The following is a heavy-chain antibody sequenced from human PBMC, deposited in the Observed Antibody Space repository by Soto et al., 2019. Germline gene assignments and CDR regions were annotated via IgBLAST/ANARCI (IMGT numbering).Heavy chain of an antibody. J-gene: IGHJ4*02. V-gene: IGHV3-30*03. CDR3: AYVSSSISLLWGFSH. CDR1: GFTFSNYG. Sequence: GGSLRLSCAASGFTFSNYGIHWVRQAPGKGLEWVAVISHDGNKEYYADSVKGRFTVSRDNSKKTVYLQMNSLRAEDTAMYYCAYVSSSISLLWGFSHWGPGTLVPVSS. D-gene: IGHD2-21*01. CDR2: ISHDGNKE.